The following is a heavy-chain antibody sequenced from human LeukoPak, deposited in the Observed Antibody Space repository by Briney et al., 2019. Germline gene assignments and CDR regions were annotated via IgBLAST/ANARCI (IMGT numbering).Heavy chain of an antibody. CDR3: ARGRPRGGSYVNYYYYGMDV. V-gene: IGHV4-59*12. CDR1: GGSISSYY. CDR2: IYNSGST. Sequence: PSETLSLTCTVSGGSISSYYWSWIRQPPGKGLEWIGYIYNSGSTNYNPSLKSRVTISVDTSKNQFSLKLSSVTAADTAVYYCARGRPRGGSYVNYYYYGMDVWGQGTTVTVSS. J-gene: IGHJ6*02. D-gene: IGHD1-26*01.